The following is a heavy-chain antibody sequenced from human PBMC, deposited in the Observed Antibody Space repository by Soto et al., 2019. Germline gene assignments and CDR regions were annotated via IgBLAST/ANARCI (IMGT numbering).Heavy chain of an antibody. Sequence: GGSLRLSCAASGFTFSSYSMNWVRQAPGKGLEWVSSISSSSSYIYYADSVKGRFTISRDNAKNSLYLQMNSLRAEDTAVYYCAKELMGTGYDFWSGYSPNMDVWGKGTTVTVSS. D-gene: IGHD3-3*01. CDR3: AKELMGTGYDFWSGYSPNMDV. V-gene: IGHV3-21*04. CDR1: GFTFSSYS. CDR2: ISSSSSYI. J-gene: IGHJ6*03.